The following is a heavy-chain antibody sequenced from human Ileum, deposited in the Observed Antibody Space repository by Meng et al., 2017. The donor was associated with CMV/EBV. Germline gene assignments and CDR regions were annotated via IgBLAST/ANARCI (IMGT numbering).Heavy chain of an antibody. Sequence: HVQLVESSAAAFESSVSQALTCTGTGYSFSRYAQCCRRQPAAKGLEMIGHISSNGSNKSNPSPVSRVSMSVCTSNNHFSLKLNSVTAADPAVYYCFTGTKYASGNWFDPWGQGTLVTVSS. V-gene: IGHV4-4*07. CDR2: ISSNGSN. J-gene: IGHJ5*02. D-gene: IGHD3-10*01. CDR3: FTGTKYASGNWFDP. CDR1: GYSFSRYA.